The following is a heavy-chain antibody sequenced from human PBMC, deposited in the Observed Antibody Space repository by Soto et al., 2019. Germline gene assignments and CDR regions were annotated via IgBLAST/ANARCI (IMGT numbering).Heavy chain of an antibody. V-gene: IGHV4-34*01. Sequence: SETLSLTCAVYGGSFSGYYWSWIRQPPGKGLEWIGEINHSGSTNYNPSLKRRVTISVDTSKNQFSLKLSSGTAADTALYYCARQDGAVSYYRRNSPLYDYYYMDVWGQGTTVTVSS. J-gene: IGHJ6*03. CDR2: INHSGST. D-gene: IGHD3-10*01. CDR1: GGSFSGYY. CDR3: ARQDGAVSYYRRNSPLYDYYYMDV.